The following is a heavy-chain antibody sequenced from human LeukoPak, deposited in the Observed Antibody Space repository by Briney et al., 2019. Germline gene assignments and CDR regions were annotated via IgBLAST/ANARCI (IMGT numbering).Heavy chain of an antibody. D-gene: IGHD4-17*01. Sequence: PGGSLRLSCAAYGFTFSSNSMNWVRQAPGKGLEGVSSISSSSSYIYYEDSVKGRFTITRDNAKNSLYLQMNSLRAEDTAVYYCARDSPYGDYELDAFDIWGQGTMVTVSS. J-gene: IGHJ3*02. CDR2: ISSSSSYI. CDR3: ARDSPYGDYELDAFDI. CDR1: GFTFSSNS. V-gene: IGHV3-21*01.